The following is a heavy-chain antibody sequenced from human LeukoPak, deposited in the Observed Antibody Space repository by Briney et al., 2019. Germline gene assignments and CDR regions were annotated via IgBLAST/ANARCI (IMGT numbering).Heavy chain of an antibody. CDR1: GLIVSSNY. J-gene: IGHJ6*02. V-gene: IGHV3-53*01. Sequence: GGSLTLSCAPSGLIVSSNYMSWVRHAPRKGLEWGSVIYSGGRTYYANSVKGRFTIARDNSKDTLYLQMNSLRAEDTAVYYCASGKSGSHYDEYYYGMDVWGQGTTVTVSS. D-gene: IGHD1-26*01. CDR3: ASGKSGSHYDEYYYGMDV. CDR2: IYSGGRT.